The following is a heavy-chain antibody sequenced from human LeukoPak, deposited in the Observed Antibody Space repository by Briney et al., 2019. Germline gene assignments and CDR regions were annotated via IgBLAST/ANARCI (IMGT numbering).Heavy chain of an antibody. J-gene: IGHJ6*02. CDR2: ITGST. V-gene: IGHV3-23*01. D-gene: IGHD2-15*01. CDR3: AKERAGRGSSSYYGMDV. Sequence: GGSLRLSCAASGFTFSSYAMTWVRQAPGKGLEWVSAITGSTYFADSVKGRFTISRDSSKNTLYLQMNSLRAEDTAVYYCAKERAGRGSSSYYGMDVWGQGTTVTVSS. CDR1: GFTFSSYA.